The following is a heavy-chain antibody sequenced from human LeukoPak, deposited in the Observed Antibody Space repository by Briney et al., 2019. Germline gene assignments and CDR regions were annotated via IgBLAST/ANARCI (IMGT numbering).Heavy chain of an antibody. CDR3: ARQITATEWEAFDI. V-gene: IGHV5-51*01. CDR2: IYPGDSDT. Sequence: GESLKISCKGSGYSFSTYWLAWMRQMPGKGLEWMGIIYPGDSDTRYSPSFRGQVTFSADKSISTAFLQWSNLKASDTAIYYCARQITATEWEAFDIWGQGTMVTVSS. J-gene: IGHJ3*02. CDR1: GYSFSTYW. D-gene: IGHD6-13*01.